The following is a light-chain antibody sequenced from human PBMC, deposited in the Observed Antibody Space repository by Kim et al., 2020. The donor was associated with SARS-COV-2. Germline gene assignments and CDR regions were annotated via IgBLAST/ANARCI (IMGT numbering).Light chain of an antibody. V-gene: IGKV3-15*01. CDR3: QQYNNWPLYT. J-gene: IGKJ2*01. CDR2: GAS. CDR1: KSVSSN. Sequence: GSAGERATLSCRASKSVSSNLAWYQQKPGQAPRLLSYGASTRATGIPARFSGSGSGTEFTLTISSLQSEDFAVYYCQQYNNWPLYTFGQGTKLEIK.